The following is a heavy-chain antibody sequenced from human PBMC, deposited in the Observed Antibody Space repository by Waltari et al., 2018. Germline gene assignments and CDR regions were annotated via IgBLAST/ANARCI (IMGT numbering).Heavy chain of an antibody. D-gene: IGHD2-2*01. Sequence: EVQLVESGGGLVQPGGSLSLACAASGFTLSSYEMNWVRQAPGKGLEWVSYISSRGSTIYYADMVKGRCTISRDNAKNSLYLQMNSLRAEDTAVYYCASPRVVPADHYYYYGMDVWGQGTTVTVSS. J-gene: IGHJ6*02. CDR1: GFTLSSYE. V-gene: IGHV3-48*03. CDR3: ASPRVVPADHYYYYGMDV. CDR2: ISSRGSTI.